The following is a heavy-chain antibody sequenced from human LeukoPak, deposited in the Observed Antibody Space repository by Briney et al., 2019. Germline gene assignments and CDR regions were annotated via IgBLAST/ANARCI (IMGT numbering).Heavy chain of an antibody. J-gene: IGHJ4*02. CDR2: ISSSSSYI. Sequence: GGSLRLSCAASGFSFSSYSMTWVRQAPGKGLEWVSSISSSSSYIDYADSVKGRFTISRDNAENSLYLQMSSLRAEDTAVYYCARDVSGSFSYDYWGQGTLVTVSS. V-gene: IGHV3-21*01. CDR3: ARDVSGSFSYDY. CDR1: GFSFSSYS. D-gene: IGHD1-26*01.